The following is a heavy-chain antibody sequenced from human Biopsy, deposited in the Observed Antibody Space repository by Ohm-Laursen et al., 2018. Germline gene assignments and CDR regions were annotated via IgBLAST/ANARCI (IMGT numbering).Heavy chain of an antibody. CDR1: GVSINTGGYY. V-gene: IGHV4-31*03. Sequence: TLSLTCTVSGVSINTGGYYWTWIRQHPGTGLEWIGYIHYSGNTLYSPSLKSRLTISVDTSRNQFSLKLTSVTAVDTALYYCTRAGGGKIYGLWGQGTLVTVSS. D-gene: IGHD3-16*01. CDR3: TRAGGGKIYGL. J-gene: IGHJ4*02. CDR2: IHYSGNT.